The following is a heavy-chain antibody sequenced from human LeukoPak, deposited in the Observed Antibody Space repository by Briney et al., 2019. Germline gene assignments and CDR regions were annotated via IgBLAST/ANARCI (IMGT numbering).Heavy chain of an antibody. CDR1: GFTLSSHW. D-gene: IGHD3-16*01. J-gene: IGHJ6*02. V-gene: IGHV3-7*03. CDR2: INQDGSQK. CDR3: ARGGGLDV. Sequence: GGSLRLSCAGSGFTLSSHWIGWVRQAPGKGLEWVAHINQDGSQKYYVDSVEGRFAISRDNAKNSLYLQMNSLRAEDTAVYFCARGGGLDVWGQGATVTVSS.